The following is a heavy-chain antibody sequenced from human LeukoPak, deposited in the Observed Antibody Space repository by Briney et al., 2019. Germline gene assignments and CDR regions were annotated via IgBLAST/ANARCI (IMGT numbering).Heavy chain of an antibody. Sequence: SETLSLTCAVSGYSLGKNYYWGWIRQSPGKGLEWSGRIYGRASTSYNPSLMNRVTMSVDTSKNHFSLQLTSVTAADTAVYYCARYDSRGSASTKFDYWGPGILVTISS. J-gene: IGHJ4*02. CDR3: ARYDSRGSASTKFDY. CDR1: GYSLGKNYY. D-gene: IGHD3-16*01. V-gene: IGHV4-38-2*01. CDR2: IYGRAST.